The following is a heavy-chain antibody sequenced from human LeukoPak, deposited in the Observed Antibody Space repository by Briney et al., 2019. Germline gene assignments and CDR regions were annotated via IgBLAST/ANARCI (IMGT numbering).Heavy chain of an antibody. V-gene: IGHV4-59*08. CDR2: IYYSGST. CDR3: ARHIYGSGGYRIDY. J-gene: IGHJ4*02. CDR1: GGSISSYY. Sequence: PSETLSLTCTVSGGSISSYYWSWIRQPPGKGLEWIGYIYYSGSTNYNPSLKSRVTISSDTSMNQVSLKLSSVTAADTAVYYCARHIYGSGGYRIDYWGQGTLVTVSS. D-gene: IGHD3-22*01.